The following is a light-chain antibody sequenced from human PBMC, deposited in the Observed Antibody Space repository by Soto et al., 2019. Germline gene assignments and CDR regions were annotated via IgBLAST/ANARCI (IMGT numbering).Light chain of an antibody. Sequence: VLTQTPGTLSLSPGERATLSCRSSQGVSSSYLAWYQQKPGQAPRLLIYGASSRATGIPDRFSGSGSGTAFTLTISRLEPADFAVYYCQQYGSSTPCTFGQRTKVDIK. CDR1: QGVSSSY. V-gene: IGKV3-20*01. CDR2: GAS. CDR3: QQYGSSTPCT. J-gene: IGKJ1*01.